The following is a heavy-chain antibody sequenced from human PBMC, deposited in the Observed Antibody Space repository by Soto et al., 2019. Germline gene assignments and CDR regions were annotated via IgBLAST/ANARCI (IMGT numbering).Heavy chain of an antibody. CDR2: IIPIFGTA. D-gene: IGHD3-10*01. Sequence: GASVKVSCKASGGTFSSYAISWVRQAPGQGLEWMGGIIPIFGTANYAQKFQGRVTITADESTSTAYMELSSLRSEDTAVYYCARAGPSTIVRRVITYGMDVRGQAPTVTVSS. J-gene: IGHJ6*02. V-gene: IGHV1-69*13. CDR3: ARAGPSTIVRRVITYGMDV. CDR1: GGTFSSYA.